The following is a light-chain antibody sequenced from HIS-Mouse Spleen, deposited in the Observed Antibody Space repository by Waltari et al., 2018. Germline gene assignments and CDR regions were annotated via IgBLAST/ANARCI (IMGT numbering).Light chain of an antibody. Sequence: SYELTQPPSVSESPGQTARITCSGEALPKKYAHWYQQKSGQAPVLVNYEDSKRTSGIPVRFSGSSAGTMATLTISGAQVKDEADYYCYSTDSSGNHRVFGGGTKLTVL. CDR1: ALPKKY. CDR2: EDS. J-gene: IGLJ2*01. V-gene: IGLV3-10*01. CDR3: YSTDSSGNHRV.